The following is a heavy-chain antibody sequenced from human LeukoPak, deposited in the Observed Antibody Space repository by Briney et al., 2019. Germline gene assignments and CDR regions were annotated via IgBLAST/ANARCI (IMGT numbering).Heavy chain of an antibody. CDR3: ARAYGTLRVTGGY. CDR1: GFTVSSNY. Sequence: QPGGSLRLSCAASGFTVSSNYMSWVRQAPGKGLEWVSVIYSGGSTYYADSVKGRFTISRDNSKNTLYLQMNSLRAEDTAVYYCARAYGTLRVTGGYWGQGTLVTVSS. J-gene: IGHJ4*02. D-gene: IGHD1-1*01. CDR2: IYSGGST. V-gene: IGHV3-66*01.